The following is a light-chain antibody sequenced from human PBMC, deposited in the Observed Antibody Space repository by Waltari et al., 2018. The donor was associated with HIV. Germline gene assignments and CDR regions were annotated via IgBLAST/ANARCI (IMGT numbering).Light chain of an antibody. CDR3: QSYDRSLSAYV. CDR2: ANI. CDR1: SSNIGANYD. Sequence: QSVLTQPPSVSGAPGQRVIVSCTGSSSNIGANYDVHWYQQAPGTAPRLLIHANINRPSGVPDRFIGSKSATAASLTITGRQPEDEADYYCQSYDRSLSAYVLGSGTRVTVL. J-gene: IGLJ1*01. V-gene: IGLV1-40*01.